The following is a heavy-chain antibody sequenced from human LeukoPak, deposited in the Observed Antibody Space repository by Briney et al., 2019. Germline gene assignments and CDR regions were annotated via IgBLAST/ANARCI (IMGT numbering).Heavy chain of an antibody. CDR1: GFTVSSNY. Sequence: GGSLRLSCAASGFTVSSNYMSWVRQAPGKGLEWVSVIYSGGSTYYADSVKGRFTNSRDNSKNTLYLQMNSLRAEDTAVYYCARGVAYGSGSYSMWGQGTLVTVSS. D-gene: IGHD3-10*01. CDR2: IYSGGST. V-gene: IGHV3-66*01. CDR3: ARGVAYGSGSYSM. J-gene: IGHJ4*02.